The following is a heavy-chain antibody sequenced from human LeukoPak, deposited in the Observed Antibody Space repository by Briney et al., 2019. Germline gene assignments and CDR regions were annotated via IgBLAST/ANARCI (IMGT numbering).Heavy chain of an antibody. D-gene: IGHD3-9*01. J-gene: IGHJ4*02. V-gene: IGHV3-23*01. Sequence: GGSLRLSCAASGFTFSTYAMSWVRQAPGKGLEWVSAISGSGGSTYYADSVEGRFTISRDNSKNTLHLQMNSLRAEDTAVYYCAKRGVTGYKEAFDYWGQGTLVTVSS. CDR2: ISGSGGST. CDR3: AKRGVTGYKEAFDY. CDR1: GFTFSTYA.